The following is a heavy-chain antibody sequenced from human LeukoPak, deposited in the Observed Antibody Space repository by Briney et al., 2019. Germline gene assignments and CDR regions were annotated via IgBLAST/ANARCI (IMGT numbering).Heavy chain of an antibody. CDR1: GYSFRSYG. CDR3: ARDCSSTSCYGFMDV. J-gene: IGHJ6*03. CDR2: ISAYDDNT. D-gene: IGHD2-2*01. V-gene: IGHV1-18*01. Sequence: ASVKVSCKASGYSFRSYGISWVRQAPGQGLEWMGWISAYDDNTNYPQKLQGRVTMTTDTSTTTAYMELRSLTSDDTAVYYCARDCSSTSCYGFMDVWGKGTTVTVSS.